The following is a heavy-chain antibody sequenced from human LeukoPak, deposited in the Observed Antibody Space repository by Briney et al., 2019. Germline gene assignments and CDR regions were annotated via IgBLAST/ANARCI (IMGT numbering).Heavy chain of an antibody. CDR2: IKQDGSEK. Sequence: GGSLRLSCSASGFIFSDYAMRWVRQAPGKALEWVANIKQDGSEKYYVDSVKGRFTISRDNAKNSLYLQMNSLRAEDTAVYYCARDFSGRFDYWGQGTLVTVSS. V-gene: IGHV3-7*03. D-gene: IGHD3-3*01. J-gene: IGHJ4*02. CDR1: GFIFSDYA. CDR3: ARDFSGRFDY.